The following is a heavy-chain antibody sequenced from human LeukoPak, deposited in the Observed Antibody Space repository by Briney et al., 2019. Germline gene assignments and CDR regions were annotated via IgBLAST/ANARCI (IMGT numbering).Heavy chain of an antibody. CDR2: IYYSGST. V-gene: IGHV4-59*01. J-gene: IGHJ6*03. CDR3: ARSPGYYYYYLDV. Sequence: PSETLSLTCTVSGGSISSYYWSWIRQPPGKGLEWIGYIYYSGSTNYNPSLKSRVTISADTSKNQFSLKLISVTAADTAVDYCARSPGYYYYYLDVWGKGTTVTVSS. CDR1: GGSISSYY.